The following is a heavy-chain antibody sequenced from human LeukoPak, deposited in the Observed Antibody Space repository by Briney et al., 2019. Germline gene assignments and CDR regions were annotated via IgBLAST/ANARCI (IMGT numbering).Heavy chain of an antibody. D-gene: IGHD6-19*01. J-gene: IGHJ3*02. CDR2: ISYDGSNK. CDR3: ARRMSIAVTGTPAFDI. Sequence: GGSLRLSCAASGFTFISYAMNWVRQAPGKGLEWVAVISYDGSNKYYADSVKGRFTISRDNSKNTLYLQMNSLRAEDTAVYYCARRMSIAVTGTPAFDIWGQGTMVTVSS. V-gene: IGHV3-30*03. CDR1: GFTFISYA.